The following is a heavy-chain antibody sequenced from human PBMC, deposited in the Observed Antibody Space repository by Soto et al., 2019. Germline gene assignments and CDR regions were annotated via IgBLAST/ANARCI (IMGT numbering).Heavy chain of an antibody. J-gene: IGHJ4*02. CDR2: ISGSGVST. Sequence: EVQLLESGGGLVQPGGSLRLSCAASGFTFSTSVMSWVRQAPGKGLEWVSSISGSGVSTYYADSVKGRFTISRDNSKNTLSLQMNSPRGEDTAVYYCAKDSNWGWGFGYWGQGTLVTVSS. CDR3: AKDSNWGWGFGY. CDR1: GFTFSTSV. V-gene: IGHV3-23*01. D-gene: IGHD7-27*01.